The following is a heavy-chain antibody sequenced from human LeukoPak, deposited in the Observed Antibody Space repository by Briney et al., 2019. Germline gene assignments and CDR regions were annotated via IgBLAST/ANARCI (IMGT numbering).Heavy chain of an antibody. CDR2: INSDGSST. Sequence: PGGSLRLSCAASGFTFSSYWMHWVRQAPGKGLVWVSRINSDGSSTSYADSVKGRFTISRDNAKNTLYLQMNSLRAEDMAVYYCARVVMVGATSILFDYWGQGTLVTVSS. D-gene: IGHD1-26*01. CDR1: GFTFSSYW. V-gene: IGHV3-74*01. J-gene: IGHJ4*02. CDR3: ARVVMVGATSILFDY.